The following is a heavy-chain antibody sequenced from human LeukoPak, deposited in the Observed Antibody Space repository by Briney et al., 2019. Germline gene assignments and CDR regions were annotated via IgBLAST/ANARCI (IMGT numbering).Heavy chain of an antibody. V-gene: IGHV1-2*02. CDR2: INPNSGGT. CDR3: ARVKYHYDYVWGSYRHLGYYFDY. Sequence: GASVKVSCKASGYTFTGYYMHWVRQAPGQGLEWMGWINPNSGGTNYAQKFQGRVTMTRDTSISTAYMELSRLRSDDTAVYYCARVKYHYDYVWGSYRHLGYYFDYWGQGTLVTVSS. D-gene: IGHD3-16*02. CDR1: GYTFTGYY. J-gene: IGHJ4*02.